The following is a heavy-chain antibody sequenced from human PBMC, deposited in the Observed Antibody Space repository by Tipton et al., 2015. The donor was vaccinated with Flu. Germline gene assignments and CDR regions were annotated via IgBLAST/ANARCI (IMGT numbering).Heavy chain of an antibody. Sequence: TLSLTCAVYGGSFSGYYWSWIRQSPGKGLEWIGEINQSGRPNYNPSLKNRVTISVDTSKNQFSLSLTSVTAADTAMYYCARGSGSGTFVIFDYWGQGTLVAVSS. V-gene: IGHV4-34*01. D-gene: IGHD3-10*01. CDR2: INQSGRP. CDR1: GGSFSGYY. J-gene: IGHJ4*02. CDR3: ARGSGSGTFVIFDY.